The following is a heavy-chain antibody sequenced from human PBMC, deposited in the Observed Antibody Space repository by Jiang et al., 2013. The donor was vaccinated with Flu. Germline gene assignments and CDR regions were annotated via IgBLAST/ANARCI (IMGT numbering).Heavy chain of an antibody. J-gene: IGHJ6*02. D-gene: IGHD4-17*01. CDR2: ISSSSSYI. V-gene: IGHV3-21*01. Sequence: KGLEWVSSISSSSSYIYYADSVKGRFTISRDNAKNSLYLQMNSLRAEDTAVYYCASGSHGDYYYGMDVWGQGTTVTVSS. CDR3: ASGSHGDYYYGMDV.